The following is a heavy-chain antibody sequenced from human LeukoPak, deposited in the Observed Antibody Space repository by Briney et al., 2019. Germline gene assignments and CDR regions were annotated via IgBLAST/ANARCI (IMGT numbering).Heavy chain of an antibody. CDR1: GFTFSSYR. Sequence: GGSLRLSCAASGFTFSSYRMNWVRQAPGKGLEWVSSISRSSSYINYVDSVKGRLTISRDNAKNSLYLQMNSLRAEDTALYYCAKDITVGDNWNDRGVFDYWGQGTLVTVSS. D-gene: IGHD1-20*01. CDR3: AKDITVGDNWNDRGVFDY. CDR2: ISRSSSYI. V-gene: IGHV3-21*04. J-gene: IGHJ4*02.